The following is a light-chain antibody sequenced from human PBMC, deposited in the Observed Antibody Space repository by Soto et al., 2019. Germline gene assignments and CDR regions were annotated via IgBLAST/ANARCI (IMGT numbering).Light chain of an antibody. V-gene: IGLV1-44*01. J-gene: IGLJ1*01. CDR2: SNG. CDR1: SSNIGSNT. Sequence: QSVLTQPPSASGTPGHRVTISCSGSSSNIGSNTVNWYQQLPRTAPKLLIYSNGQRPSGVPDRFSASKSGTSASLAISGLQSGDEADYYCATWDDSLNGYVFGTGTRSPS. CDR3: ATWDDSLNGYV.